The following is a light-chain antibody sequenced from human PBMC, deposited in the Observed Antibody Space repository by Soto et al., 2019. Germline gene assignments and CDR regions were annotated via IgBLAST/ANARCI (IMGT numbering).Light chain of an antibody. Sequence: DIQMTQSPSTLSASVGDRVTITCRASQSISIWLAWHQQKPGKAPNLLISKASSLESGVPSRFIGSGSGTEFTLTISSLQPDDFATYYCQQYNNYPWTFGQGTKVEIK. CDR3: QQYNNYPWT. CDR2: KAS. CDR1: QSISIW. V-gene: IGKV1-5*03. J-gene: IGKJ1*01.